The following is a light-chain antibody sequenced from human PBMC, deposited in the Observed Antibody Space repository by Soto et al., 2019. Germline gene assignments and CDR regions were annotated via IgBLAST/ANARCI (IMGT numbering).Light chain of an antibody. Sequence: EIVLTQSPATLSLSPGERDTLSCSASQSVSSYLAWYQQKPGQAPRLLIYDASNRATGIPARFSGSGSGTDFTLTISSLEPEDFAVYYCQQRSNWPPLTLGGGPKVAIK. CDR3: QQRSNWPPLT. CDR2: DAS. J-gene: IGKJ4*01. CDR1: QSVSSY. V-gene: IGKV3-11*01.